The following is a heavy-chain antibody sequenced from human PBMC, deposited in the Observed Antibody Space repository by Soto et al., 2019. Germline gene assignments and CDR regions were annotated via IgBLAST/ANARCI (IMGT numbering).Heavy chain of an antibody. CDR1: GFTFSSYA. J-gene: IGHJ5*02. V-gene: IGHV3-23*01. D-gene: IGHD3-3*01. CDR3: AKDRYYDFWSKNWFDP. CDR2: ISGSGGST. Sequence: GGSLRLSCAASGFTFSSYAMSWVRQAPGKGLEWVSAISGSGGSTYYADSVKGRFTISRDNSKNTLYLQMNSLRAEDTAVYYCAKDRYYDFWSKNWFDPSGQGTLVTVSS.